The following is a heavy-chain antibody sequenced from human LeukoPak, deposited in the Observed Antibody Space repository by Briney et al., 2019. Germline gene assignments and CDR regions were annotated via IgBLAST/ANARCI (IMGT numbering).Heavy chain of an antibody. J-gene: IGHJ4*02. V-gene: IGHV3-7*01. Sequence: GGSLRLSCVVSGFTFSNYWMSWVRQAPGKGLERVANIKQDGSEQNYVDSVKGRFTISRDNAKNSLSLQMNSLSAEDTAVYYCARGHNVDYWGQGTLVTVSS. CDR1: GFTFSNYW. CDR3: ARGHNVDY. CDR2: IKQDGSEQ. D-gene: IGHD1-1*01.